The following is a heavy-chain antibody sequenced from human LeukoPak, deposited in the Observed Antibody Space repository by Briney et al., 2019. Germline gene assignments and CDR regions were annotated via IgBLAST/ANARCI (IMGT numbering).Heavy chain of an antibody. CDR2: TSYDGSNK. D-gene: IGHD5-24*01. V-gene: IGHV3-30*18. CDR1: GFTFSSYG. CDR3: AKGRWLPIDY. J-gene: IGHJ4*02. Sequence: GGSLRLSCAASGFTFSSYGMHWVRQAPGKGPEWVAVTSYDGSNKYYADSVKGRFTISRDNSKNTLYLQMNSLRAEDTAVYYCAKGRWLPIDYWGQGTLVTVSS.